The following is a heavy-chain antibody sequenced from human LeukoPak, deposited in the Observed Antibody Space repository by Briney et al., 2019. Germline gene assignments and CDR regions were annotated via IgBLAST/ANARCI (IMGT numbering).Heavy chain of an antibody. V-gene: IGHV4-34*01. D-gene: IGHD6-13*01. Sequence: SETLSLTYAVYGGSFSGYYWSWICQPPGKGLEWSGEINHSGSTNYNPSLKSRVTISVDTSKNQFSLKLSSVTAADTAVYYCARAVQYSSSWYVDYWRQGTLVTVSS. J-gene: IGHJ4*02. CDR3: ARAVQYSSSWYVDY. CDR1: GGSFSGYY. CDR2: INHSGST.